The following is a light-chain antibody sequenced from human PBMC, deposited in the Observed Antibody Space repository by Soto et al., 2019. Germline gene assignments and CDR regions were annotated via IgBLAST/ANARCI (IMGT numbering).Light chain of an antibody. V-gene: IGLV2-18*02. CDR3: NSFTTSSTYV. Sequence: QSALTQPASVSGSPGQSITISCTGTISDIGSYNRVSWYQQPPGTAPKLIIYEVNNRPSGVPDRFSGSKSGNTASLTISGLQAEDEADYYCNSFTTSSTYVFGTGTKLTVI. CDR1: ISDIGSYNR. CDR2: EVN. J-gene: IGLJ1*01.